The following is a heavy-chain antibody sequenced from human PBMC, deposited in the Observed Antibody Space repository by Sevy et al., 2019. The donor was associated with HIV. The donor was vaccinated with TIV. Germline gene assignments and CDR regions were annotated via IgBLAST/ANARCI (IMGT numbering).Heavy chain of an antibody. Sequence: ASVKVSCKASGYTFTGYYMHWVRQAPGQGLEWMGWINPNSGGTNYEQKFQGRVTMTRDTSISTAYMELSRLRSDDTAVYYCARERIAVAGTTYNWFDPWGQGTLVTVSS. CDR1: GYTFTGYY. V-gene: IGHV1-2*02. D-gene: IGHD6-19*01. CDR2: INPNSGGT. CDR3: ARERIAVAGTTYNWFDP. J-gene: IGHJ5*02.